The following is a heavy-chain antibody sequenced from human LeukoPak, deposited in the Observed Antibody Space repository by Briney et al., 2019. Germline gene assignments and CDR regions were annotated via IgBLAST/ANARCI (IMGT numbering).Heavy chain of an antibody. D-gene: IGHD6-25*01. J-gene: IGHJ4*02. CDR2: ISTYNGNT. V-gene: IGHV1-18*01. Sequence: ASVKVSCKASGGTFSSYAISWVRQAPGQGLEWMGWISTYNGNTNYAQNFQGRVTMTTDTSTSTAYMELGSLRSDDTAVFYCAKGITAAAFDYWGQGTLVTVSS. CDR3: AKGITAAAFDY. CDR1: GGTFSSYA.